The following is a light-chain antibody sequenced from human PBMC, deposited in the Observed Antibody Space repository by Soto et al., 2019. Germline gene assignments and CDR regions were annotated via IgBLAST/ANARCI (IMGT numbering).Light chain of an antibody. J-gene: IGLJ2*01. CDR3: SSYTSSSTLGVV. Sequence: QSVLTQPASVSRSPGQSITISCTGTSSDVGGYNYVSWYQQHPGKAPQLMIYDVSNRPSGVSNRFSGSKSGNTASLTISGLQAEDEADYYCSSYTSSSTLGVVFGGGTKLTVL. CDR1: SSDVGGYNY. CDR2: DVS. V-gene: IGLV2-14*01.